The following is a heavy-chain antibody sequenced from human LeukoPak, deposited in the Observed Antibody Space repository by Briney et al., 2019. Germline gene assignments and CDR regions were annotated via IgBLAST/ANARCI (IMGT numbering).Heavy chain of an antibody. D-gene: IGHD3-9*01. Sequence: GGSLRLSCAASGFTFSGYAMSWVRQAPGKGPEWVSGISASGDTTYYADSVKGRFTISRDNSKNTLYLQMNRLRAVDTAVYYCAREGRDYDILTGYSDWGQGTLVTVSS. J-gene: IGHJ4*02. CDR3: AREGRDYDILTGYSD. CDR2: ISASGDTT. CDR1: GFTFSGYA. V-gene: IGHV3-23*01.